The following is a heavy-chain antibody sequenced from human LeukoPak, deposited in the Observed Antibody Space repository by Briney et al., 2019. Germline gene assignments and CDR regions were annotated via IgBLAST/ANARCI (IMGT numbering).Heavy chain of an antibody. V-gene: IGHV4-34*01. J-gene: IGHJ6*02. Sequence: SETLSLTCAVYGGSFSDYYWSRIRQPPGKGLEWIGEINHSGSTNYNPSLKSRVTISVDTSKNQFSLKLSSVTAADTAVYYCARAWGSGSSAPYYYYGMDVWGQGTTVTVSS. CDR3: ARAWGSGSSAPYYYYGMDV. CDR2: INHSGST. CDR1: GGSFSDYY. D-gene: IGHD3-10*01.